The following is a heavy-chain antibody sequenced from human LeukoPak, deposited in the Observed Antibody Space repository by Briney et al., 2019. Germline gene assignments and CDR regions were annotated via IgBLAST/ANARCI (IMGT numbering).Heavy chain of an antibody. Sequence: GGSLRLSCAAYGFTFSSYSMNWVRQAPGKGLEWVSYISSSSSTIYYADSVKGRFTISRDNAKNSLYLQMNSLRDGDTAVYYCVRDLAGTTGSYFDYWGQGTLVTVS. J-gene: IGHJ4*02. CDR2: ISSSSSTI. D-gene: IGHD1-1*01. V-gene: IGHV3-48*02. CDR1: GFTFSSYS. CDR3: VRDLAGTTGSYFDY.